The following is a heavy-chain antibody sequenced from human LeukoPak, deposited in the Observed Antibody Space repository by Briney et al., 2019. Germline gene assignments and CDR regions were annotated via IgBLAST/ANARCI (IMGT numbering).Heavy chain of an antibody. Sequence: SETLSLTCTVSGGSISSYYWSWIRQPPGKGLEWIGYIYYSGSTNYNPSLKSRVTISVDTSKNQFSLKLSSVTAADTAVYYCAGRRGYSYGPGHLDDWGQGTLVTVSS. D-gene: IGHD5-18*01. CDR1: GGSISSYY. CDR2: IYYSGST. CDR3: AGRRGYSYGPGHLDD. J-gene: IGHJ4*02. V-gene: IGHV4-59*01.